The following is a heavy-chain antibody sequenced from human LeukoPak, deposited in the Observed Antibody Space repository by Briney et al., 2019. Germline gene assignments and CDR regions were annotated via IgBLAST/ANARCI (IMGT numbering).Heavy chain of an antibody. CDR3: ARESPVAATGRSWFDA. D-gene: IGHD6-13*01. Sequence: GGSLRLSCAASGFTFSSYAMTWVRQAPGKGLEWVSTITGSGGRTYYADSVEGRFTISRDTSKNTLYLQMNSLRAEGTAIYYCARESPVAATGRSWFDAWGQGTLVTVSS. J-gene: IGHJ5*02. V-gene: IGHV3-23*01. CDR2: ITGSGGRT. CDR1: GFTFSSYA.